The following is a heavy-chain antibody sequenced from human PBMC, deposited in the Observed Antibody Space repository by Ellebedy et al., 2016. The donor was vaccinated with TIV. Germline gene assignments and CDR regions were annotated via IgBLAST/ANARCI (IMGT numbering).Heavy chain of an antibody. D-gene: IGHD3-10*01. V-gene: IGHV3-7*01. CDR1: GFTFISHW. Sequence: GESLKISCAASGFTFISHWMAWVRQAPGKGLEWVANIKQDGSEKHYVDSVKGRFSISRDNAKDTRYLQMNSLGAEDTAVYYCATISEAAFDIWGLGTMVTVSS. CDR2: IKQDGSEK. J-gene: IGHJ3*02. CDR3: ATISEAAFDI.